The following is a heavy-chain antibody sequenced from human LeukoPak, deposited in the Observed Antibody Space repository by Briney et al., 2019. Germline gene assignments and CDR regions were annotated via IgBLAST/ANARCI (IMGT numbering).Heavy chain of an antibody. CDR3: ARVPGARNNYYYMDV. D-gene: IGHD1-14*01. CDR1: GGSFSGYY. J-gene: IGHJ6*03. V-gene: IGHV4-34*01. Sequence: SETLSLTCAVYGGSFSGYYWSWIRQPPGKGLEWIGEINHSGSTNYNPSPKSRVTISVDTSKNQFSLKLSSVTAADTAVYYCARVPGARNNYYYMDVWGKGTTVTVSS. CDR2: INHSGST.